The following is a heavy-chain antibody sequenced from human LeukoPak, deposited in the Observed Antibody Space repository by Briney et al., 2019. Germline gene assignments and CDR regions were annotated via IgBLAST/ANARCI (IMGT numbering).Heavy chain of an antibody. CDR2: IKQDGSDK. J-gene: IGHJ4*02. V-gene: IGHV3-7*01. CDR1: GFTFSNHY. D-gene: IGHD3-10*01. Sequence: GGSLRLSCAASGFTFSNHYMTWVRQAPGKGLEWVANIKQDGSDKHYVDSVKGRFTISRDNAQNSLYLQMNSLRAEDTAMYYCAKTYYYSSGNFWGQGTLVTVSS. CDR3: AKTYYYSSGNF.